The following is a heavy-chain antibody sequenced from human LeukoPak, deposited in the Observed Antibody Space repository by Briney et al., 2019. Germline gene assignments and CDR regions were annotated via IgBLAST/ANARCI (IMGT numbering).Heavy chain of an antibody. CDR1: GGSFSGYY. CDR2: INHSGST. Sequence: SETLSLTCDVYGGSFSGYYWSWIRQPPEKGLEWIGEINHSGSTNYNPSLKSRVTMSVDTSKNQFSLKLSSVTAADTAVYYCARDRYYYGSGVYYFDYWGQGTLVTVSS. J-gene: IGHJ4*02. CDR3: ARDRYYYGSGVYYFDY. D-gene: IGHD3-10*01. V-gene: IGHV4-34*01.